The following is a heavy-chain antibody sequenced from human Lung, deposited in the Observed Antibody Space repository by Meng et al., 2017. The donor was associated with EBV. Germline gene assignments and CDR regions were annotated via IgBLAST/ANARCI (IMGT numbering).Heavy chain of an antibody. Sequence: GQLVESGVGLVRPGGSLKLSCAASGFTFSGSAMAWVCRAYGKGLEWVGRIRSKANSYAKAFGASVEGRFTISRDDSNNTAYLQMNSLKTEDTAVYYCTSRSFWGQGILVTVSS. CDR3: TSRSF. J-gene: IGHJ4*02. V-gene: IGHV3-73*01. CDR2: IRSKANSYAK. CDR1: GFTFSGSA.